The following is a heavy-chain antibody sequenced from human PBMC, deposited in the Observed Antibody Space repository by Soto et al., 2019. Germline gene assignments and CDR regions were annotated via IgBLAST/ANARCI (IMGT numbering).Heavy chain of an antibody. CDR1: GGTFSSYT. CDR3: ARTPGEVVLFDF. D-gene: IGHD3-10*01. J-gene: IGHJ4*02. Sequence: QVQLVQSGAEVKKPGSSVKVSCKASGGTFSSYTISWVRQAPGQGLEWMGRIIPILGIANYAQKFQGRVTITAVKSTSTAYMELGSLISEDTAVYYCARTPGEVVLFDFWGQGPLVAFSS. CDR2: IIPILGIA. V-gene: IGHV1-69*02.